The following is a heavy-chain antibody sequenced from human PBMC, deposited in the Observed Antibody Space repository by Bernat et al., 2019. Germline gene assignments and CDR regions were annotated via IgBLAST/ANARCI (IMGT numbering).Heavy chain of an antibody. J-gene: IGHJ4*02. CDR2: ISSSSIYI. D-gene: IGHD5-12*01. CDR3: ARGEDSGYDFDY. CDR1: GFTFSSYS. V-gene: IGHV3-21*01. Sequence: EVQLVESGGGLVKPGGSLRLSCAASGFTFSSYSMNCVRQAPGKGLGGVSSISSSSIYIYSADSVQGRFTISRDNAKNSLYLKMNSLRAEDTAVYYCARGEDSGYDFDYWGQGTLVTVSS.